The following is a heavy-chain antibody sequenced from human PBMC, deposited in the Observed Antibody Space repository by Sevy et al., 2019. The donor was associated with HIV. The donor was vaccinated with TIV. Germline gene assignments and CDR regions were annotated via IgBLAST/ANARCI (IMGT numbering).Heavy chain of an antibody. Sequence: GGSLRLSCAASGFTFSNAWMSWVRQAPGKGLEWVGRIKSKTDGGTTDYAAPVKGGFTISRDDSKNTLYLQMNSLKTEDTAVYYCSTDPIIVLLVTDGMDVWGQGTTVTVSS. V-gene: IGHV3-15*01. D-gene: IGHD2-8*02. CDR2: IKSKTDGGTT. CDR1: GFTFSNAW. CDR3: STDPIIVLLVTDGMDV. J-gene: IGHJ6*02.